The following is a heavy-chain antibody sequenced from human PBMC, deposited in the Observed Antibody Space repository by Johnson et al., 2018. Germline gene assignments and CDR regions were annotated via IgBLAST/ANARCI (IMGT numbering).Heavy chain of an antibody. CDR1: GFTFHDHR. CDR2: IDWNGVTT. J-gene: IGHJ6*02. V-gene: IGHV3-43*01. CDR3: VRVMGAKYYYGMDV. Sequence: EVQLLESGGAVVQPGGSLRLSCAASGFTFHDHRIHWVRQAPGECLEWVAFIDWNGVTTKSEDSVKGRFSVSRDNTKDSLFLQMNSLKTDDTALYYCVRVMGAKYYYGMDVWGQGTTVIVSS. D-gene: IGHD1-26*01.